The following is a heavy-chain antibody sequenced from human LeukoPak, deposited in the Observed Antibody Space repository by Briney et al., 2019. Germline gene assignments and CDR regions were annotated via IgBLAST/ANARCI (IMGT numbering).Heavy chain of an antibody. CDR2: ISYSGST. V-gene: IGHV4-61*01. Sequence: SETLSLTCTVSGGSVSSGSYYWSWIRQPPGKGLEWIGCISYSGSTNYNPSLKSRVTISVDTSKNQFSLKLSSVTAADTAVYYCARGFDWLLSSYLDYWGQGTLVAVSS. CDR3: ARGFDWLLSSYLDY. CDR1: GGSVSSGSYY. D-gene: IGHD3-9*01. J-gene: IGHJ4*02.